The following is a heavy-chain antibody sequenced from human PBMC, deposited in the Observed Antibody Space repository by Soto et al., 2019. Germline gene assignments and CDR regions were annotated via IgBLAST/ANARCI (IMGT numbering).Heavy chain of an antibody. J-gene: IGHJ6*02. Sequence: QVQLQQSGPGLVKPSQTLSLTCAISGDSVSSNSAAWNWIRQSPSRGLEWLGRTYYRSKWYNDYALSVISRINTNPVSSKNQSSLQLNSVTPEYTAVYYCAMARSAGDYYYGMDVWGQGTTVTVSS. CDR1: GDSVSSNSAA. V-gene: IGHV6-1*01. D-gene: IGHD1-26*01. CDR3: AMARSAGDYYYGMDV. CDR2: TYYRSKWYN.